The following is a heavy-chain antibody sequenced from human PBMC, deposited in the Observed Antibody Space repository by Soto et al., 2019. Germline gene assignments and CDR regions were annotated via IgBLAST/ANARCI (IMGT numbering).Heavy chain of an antibody. D-gene: IGHD2-21*01. CDR2: IYASGST. V-gene: IGHV4-4*07. CDR3: ARSAIPRGGWFRP. CDR1: DDSLSTYY. Sequence: SETLSLTCNVSDDSLSTYYWSWIRQPAGKGLEWIGRIYASGSTNYNPSLKGRVSMSVDTSTKQFSLKMISVTAADTAMYYCARSAIPRGGWFRPWGQGVLVTVSS. J-gene: IGHJ5*02.